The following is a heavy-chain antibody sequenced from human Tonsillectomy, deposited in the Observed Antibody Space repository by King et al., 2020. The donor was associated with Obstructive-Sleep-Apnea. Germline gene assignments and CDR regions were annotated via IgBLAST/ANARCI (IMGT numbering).Heavy chain of an antibody. CDR1: GFTFSNAW. V-gene: IGHV3-15*01. D-gene: IGHD2-2*01. CDR3: TSPRVCSSTSCYENYYYYGMDV. J-gene: IGHJ6*02. Sequence: QLVQSGGGLVKPGGSLRLSCAASGFTFSNAWMSWVRQAPGKGLEWVGRIKSKTDGGTTDYAAPGKGRFTLSGDDSKNKLYLQMNSLKTEDTAVYYCTSPRVCSSTSCYENYYYYGMDVWGQGTTVTVSS. CDR2: IKSKTDGGTT.